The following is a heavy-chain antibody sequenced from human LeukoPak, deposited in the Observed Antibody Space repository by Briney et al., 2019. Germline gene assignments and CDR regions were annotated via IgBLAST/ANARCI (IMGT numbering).Heavy chain of an antibody. CDR1: GYSISSGYY. V-gene: IGHV4-38-2*01. D-gene: IGHD6-13*01. CDR3: ARDSSSSYSDAFDI. Sequence: PSETLSLTCAVSGYSISSGYYWGWLRQPPGKGLEWIGIIYHSGSTYYNPSLKSRVTISVDTSKNQFSLKLSSVTAADTAVYYCARDSSSSYSDAFDIWGQGTMVTVSS. CDR2: IYHSGST. J-gene: IGHJ3*02.